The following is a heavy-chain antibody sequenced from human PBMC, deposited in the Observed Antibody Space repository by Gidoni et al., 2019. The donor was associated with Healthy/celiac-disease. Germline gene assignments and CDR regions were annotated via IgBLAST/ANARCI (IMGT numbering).Heavy chain of an antibody. D-gene: IGHD2-21*02. CDR1: GFTFSSYG. V-gene: IGHV3-30*18. Sequence: QVQMVASGGGVVQPVRSLRLYCAASGFTFSSYGMHWVRQAPGKGLEGVAGISYDGSNKYYADAVKGRFTISRDNSKNTLYLQMNSLRAEDTAVYYCAKDLAQGWVVTVFDYWGQGTLVTVSS. CDR2: ISYDGSNK. CDR3: AKDLAQGWVVTVFDY. J-gene: IGHJ4*02.